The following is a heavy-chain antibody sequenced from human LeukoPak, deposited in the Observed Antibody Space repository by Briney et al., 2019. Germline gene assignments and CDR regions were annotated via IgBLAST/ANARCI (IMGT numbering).Heavy chain of an antibody. V-gene: IGHV1-18*01. J-gene: IGHJ5*02. CDR1: GYTLTSYG. CDR2: TSAYNGNT. D-gene: IGHD1-7*01. Sequence: ASVKVACMPSGYTLTSYGISWVRQAPEQGLEWMGWTSAYNGNTNYAKKIQGRVTMTTDTSTSTAYMELRSLRSDDTAVYYCARDQVERNWNYLYWFDPCGQGTLVTVSS. CDR3: ARDQVERNWNYLYWFDP.